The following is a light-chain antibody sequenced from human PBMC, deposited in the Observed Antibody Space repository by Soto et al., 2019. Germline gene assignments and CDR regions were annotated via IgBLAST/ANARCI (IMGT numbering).Light chain of an antibody. CDR1: SSNIGSNS. CDR2: NNN. CDR3: AAWDDSLNGWV. Sequence: QSALTQPPSTSGTPGQRVTISCSGSSSNIGSNSVNWYQQLPGTAPKLLIYNNNQRPSGVPDRFSGSKSGTSASLAISGLQSEDEVDYYCAAWDDSLNGWVFGGGTKLTVL. J-gene: IGLJ3*02. V-gene: IGLV1-44*01.